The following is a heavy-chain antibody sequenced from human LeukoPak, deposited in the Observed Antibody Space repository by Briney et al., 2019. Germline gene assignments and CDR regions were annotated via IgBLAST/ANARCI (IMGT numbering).Heavy chain of an antibody. CDR2: INPNSGGT. CDR1: GYTFTGYC. J-gene: IGHJ4*02. D-gene: IGHD3-16*02. Sequence: ASVKVSCKASGYTFTGYCMHWVRQAPGQGLEWMGWINPNSGGTNYAQKFQGRVTMTRDTSISTAYMELSRLRSDDTAVYYCARTDPRQVYRYDYWGQGTLVTVSS. V-gene: IGHV1-2*02. CDR3: ARTDPRQVYRYDY.